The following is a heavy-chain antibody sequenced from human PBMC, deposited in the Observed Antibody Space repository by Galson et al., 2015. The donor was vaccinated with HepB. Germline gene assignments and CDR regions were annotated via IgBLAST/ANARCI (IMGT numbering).Heavy chain of an antibody. Sequence: SLRLSCAASGFTFSSYAMSWVRQAPGKGLEWVSAISGSGGSTYYADSVKGRFTISRDNSKNTLYLQMNSLRPEDTAVYFCAKASLGQLWHNFFDYWGQGSLVTVSS. J-gene: IGHJ4*02. CDR2: ISGSGGST. D-gene: IGHD5-18*01. CDR3: AKASLGQLWHNFFDY. CDR1: GFTFSSYA. V-gene: IGHV3-23*01.